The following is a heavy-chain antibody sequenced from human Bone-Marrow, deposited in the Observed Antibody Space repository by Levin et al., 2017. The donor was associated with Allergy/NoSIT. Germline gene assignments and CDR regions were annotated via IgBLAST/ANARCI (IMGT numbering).Heavy chain of an antibody. J-gene: IGHJ2*01. V-gene: IGHV3-48*01. CDR3: ARDRADFYGSGIFWYFGL. D-gene: IGHD3-10*01. CDR1: EFVLSDYT. CDR2: INSDSSTM. Sequence: GESLKISCAASEFVLSDYTINWVRQAPGQGLEWVSYINSDSSTMYYADSVRGRFTISRDNAKVYLQMSSLRVEDTALYYCARDRADFYGSGIFWYFGLWGRGTLVTVSS.